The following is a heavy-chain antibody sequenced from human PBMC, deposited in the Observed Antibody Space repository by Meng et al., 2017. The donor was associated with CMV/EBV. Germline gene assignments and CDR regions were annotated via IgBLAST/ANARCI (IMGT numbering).Heavy chain of an antibody. J-gene: IGHJ5*02. CDR2: IYYSVNT. CDR3: ASTGDSVNWFDP. CDR1: GGSISSGDYY. Sequence: VPGGSISSGDYYWSWIRQPPGKGLEWIGYIYYSVNTYYNPSLKSRVSISVDTSKNQFSLKVSSVTAADTAVYYCASTGDSVNWFDPWGQGTLVTVSS. D-gene: IGHD7-27*01. V-gene: IGHV4-30-4*08.